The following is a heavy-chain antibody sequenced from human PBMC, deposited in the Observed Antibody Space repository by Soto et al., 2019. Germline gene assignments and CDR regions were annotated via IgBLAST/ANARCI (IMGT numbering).Heavy chain of an antibody. Sequence: EVQLVQSGAEVKKPGESLKISCQGSGYIFSHYWIAWVRQLPGKGLEWMGIIYPDDSKTRYSPSFQGQVTFSADKSIGTAYLQWSSLEASDTAMYYCARYRGPTLTNVYFDSWGQGTLITVPS. CDR3: ARYRGPTLTNVYFDS. D-gene: IGHD1-26*01. CDR1: GYIFSHYW. J-gene: IGHJ4*02. V-gene: IGHV5-51*03. CDR2: IYPDDSKT.